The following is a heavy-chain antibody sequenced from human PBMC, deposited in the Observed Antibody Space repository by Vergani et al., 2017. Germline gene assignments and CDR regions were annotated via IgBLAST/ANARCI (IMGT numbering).Heavy chain of an antibody. CDR2: IIPIFGTA. D-gene: IGHD1-26*01. CDR3: ARNSRVGATFFYYYYYMDV. CDR1: GGTFSSYA. J-gene: IGHJ6*03. V-gene: IGHV1-69*01. Sequence: QVQLVQSGAEVKKPGSSVKVSCKASGGTFSSYAISWVRQAPGQGLEWMGGIIPIFGTANYAQKFQGRVTITADESTSTAYMELSSLRSEDTAVYYCARNSRVGATFFYYYYYMDVWGKGTTVTVSS.